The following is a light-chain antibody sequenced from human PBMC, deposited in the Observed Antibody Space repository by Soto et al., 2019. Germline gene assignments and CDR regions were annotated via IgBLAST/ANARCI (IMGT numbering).Light chain of an antibody. CDR3: SSYTSTSNPFV. Sequence: QSVLTQPASVSGSPGQSITISCTGTSSDVGGYNSVSWYQQHPGKAPKLILYEVTNRPSGVSNRFSGSKSGNTASLTISGLQGEDEADYYCSSYTSTSNPFVFGTGTKLTVL. CDR2: EVT. V-gene: IGLV2-14*01. J-gene: IGLJ1*01. CDR1: SSDVGGYNS.